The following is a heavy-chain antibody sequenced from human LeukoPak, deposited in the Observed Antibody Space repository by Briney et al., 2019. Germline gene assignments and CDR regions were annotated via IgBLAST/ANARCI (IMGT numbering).Heavy chain of an antibody. Sequence: SETLSLTCTVSGGSITSYHWSWLRQPRGKGLEWIGYIFYSGSTNYNPSLKSRVTISVDTSKNQFSLKLSSMTTADTAVYYCVRGTTFWFDPGGQGTLVTVSS. J-gene: IGHJ5*02. CDR2: IFYSGST. V-gene: IGHV4-59*01. D-gene: IGHD4-11*01. CDR1: GGSITSYH. CDR3: VRGTTFWFDP.